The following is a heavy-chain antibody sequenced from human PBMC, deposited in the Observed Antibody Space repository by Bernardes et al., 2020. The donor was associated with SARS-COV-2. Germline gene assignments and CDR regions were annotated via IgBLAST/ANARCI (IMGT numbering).Heavy chain of an antibody. Sequence: SETLSLTCTVSGGSINSYYWSWLRQPPGKGLEWIGYIYYSGSTNYNPSPKSRVTISVDTSKNQFSLKLSSVTAADTAVYYCARHVPRGPETDYNFEYYFDYWGQGTLVTVSS. CDR2: IYYSGST. D-gene: IGHD3-10*01. CDR3: ARHVPRGPETDYNFEYYFDY. CDR1: GGSINSYY. V-gene: IGHV4-59*08. J-gene: IGHJ4*02.